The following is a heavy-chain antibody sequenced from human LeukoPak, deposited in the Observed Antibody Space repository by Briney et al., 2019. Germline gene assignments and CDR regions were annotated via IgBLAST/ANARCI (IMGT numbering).Heavy chain of an antibody. CDR1: GFSLSTSGVG. Sequence: VSGPTLVKPTQTLTLTCTFSGFSLSTSGVGVGWIRQPPGKALEWLALIYWDDDKRYSPSLKSRLTITKDTSKNQVVLTVTNMDPVDTATYYCAHAYNTVRIGPPFDYWGQGTLVTVSS. V-gene: IGHV2-5*02. CDR3: AHAYNTVRIGPPFDY. CDR2: IYWDDDK. D-gene: IGHD4-17*01. J-gene: IGHJ4*02.